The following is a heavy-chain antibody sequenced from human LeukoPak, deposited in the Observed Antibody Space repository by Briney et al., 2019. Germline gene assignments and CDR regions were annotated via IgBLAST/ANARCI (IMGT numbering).Heavy chain of an antibody. CDR2: IYYSGST. CDR3: ARKKEGAGGCFAP. J-gene: IGHJ5*02. Sequence: SETLSLTCAVYGGSFSGYYWSWIRQPPGKGLEWIGSIYYSGSTYYNPSLKSRVTISVDTSKNQFSLKLSSVTAADTAVYYCARKKEGAGGCFAPGGQGPLVPVPS. CDR1: GGSFSGYY. V-gene: IGHV4-34*01. D-gene: IGHD6-19*01.